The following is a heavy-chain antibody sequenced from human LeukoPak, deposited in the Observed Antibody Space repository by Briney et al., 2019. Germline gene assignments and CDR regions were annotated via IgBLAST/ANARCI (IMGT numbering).Heavy chain of an antibody. D-gene: IGHD3-10*02. CDR3: ARNGGLVFGEHPLDY. CDR2: IYYSGSI. J-gene: IGHJ4*02. Sequence: SETLSLTCTVSGGSISSYCWSWIRQPPGKGLEWIGYIYYSGSINYNPSLKSRVAISVDTSKNQFSLKLSSVTAADTAVYYCARNGGLVFGEHPLDYWGQGTLVTVSS. V-gene: IGHV4-59*01. CDR1: GGSISSYC.